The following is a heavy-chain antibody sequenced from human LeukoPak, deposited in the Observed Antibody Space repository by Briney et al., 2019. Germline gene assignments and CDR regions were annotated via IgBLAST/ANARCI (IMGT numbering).Heavy chain of an antibody. Sequence: SETLSLTCSVSGASISRTTNYWGWIRQPPGKGLEWIGEIDHSGSTNYNPSLKSRVTISVDTSKNQFSLKLSSVTAADTAVYYCARCGPYSSTGHFDYWGQGTLVTVSS. D-gene: IGHD6-13*01. CDR2: IDHSGST. CDR3: ARCGPYSSTGHFDY. CDR1: GASISRTTNY. J-gene: IGHJ4*02. V-gene: IGHV4-39*07.